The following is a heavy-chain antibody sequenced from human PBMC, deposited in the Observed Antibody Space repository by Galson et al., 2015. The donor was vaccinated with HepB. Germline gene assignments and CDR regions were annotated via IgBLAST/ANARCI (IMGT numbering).Heavy chain of an antibody. CDR3: ARDFYYDSSGYYFGPFDY. CDR1: GFTFSSYS. Sequence: SLRLSCAASGFTFSSYSMNWVRQAPGKGLEWVSYISSSSSTIYYADSVKGRFTISRDNAKNSLYLQMNSLRDEDTAVYYCARDFYYDSSGYYFGPFDYWGQGTLVTVSS. J-gene: IGHJ4*02. CDR2: ISSSSSTI. V-gene: IGHV3-48*02. D-gene: IGHD3-22*01.